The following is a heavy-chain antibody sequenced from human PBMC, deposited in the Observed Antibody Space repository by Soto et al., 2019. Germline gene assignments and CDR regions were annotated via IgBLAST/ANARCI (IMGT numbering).Heavy chain of an antibody. CDR2: IYYSGST. CDR1: GGSISSGTYH. D-gene: IGHD3-22*01. V-gene: IGHV4-31*03. CDR3: AREMNYYDTSGDSYFDY. Sequence: QVQLQESGPGLVKPSQTLSLTCTVSGGSISSGTYHWSWIRHHPGKGLEWIGYIYYSGSTYYNPSLKSRPNITSDTSKKQFPLKLSSVTAAGTAVVYCAREMNYYDTSGDSYFDYWGQGTLVTVSS. J-gene: IGHJ4*02.